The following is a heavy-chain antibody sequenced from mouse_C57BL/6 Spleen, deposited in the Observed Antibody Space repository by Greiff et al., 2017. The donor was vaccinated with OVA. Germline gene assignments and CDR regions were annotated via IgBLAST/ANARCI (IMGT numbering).Heavy chain of an antibody. J-gene: IGHJ3*01. CDR1: GFTFSDYG. Sequence: EVKLMESGGGLVMPGGSLKLSCAASGFTFSDYGMHWVRQAPEKGLEWVAYISSGSSTIYYADTVKGRFTISRDNAKNTLFLQMTSLRSEDAAMYYCARWAAQVPFADWGQGTLVTVSA. V-gene: IGHV5-17*01. CDR3: ARWAAQVPFAD. D-gene: IGHD3-2*02. CDR2: ISSGSSTI.